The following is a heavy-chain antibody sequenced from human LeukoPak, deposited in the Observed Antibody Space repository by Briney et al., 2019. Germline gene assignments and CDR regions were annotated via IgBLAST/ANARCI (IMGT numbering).Heavy chain of an antibody. CDR2: IREDGSEK. V-gene: IGHV3-7*01. J-gene: IGHJ4*02. CDR1: GFTFSRNS. CDR3: ARDPIQLLLFDY. D-gene: IGHD5-24*01. Sequence: GGSLRLSCAVSGFTASGFTFSRNSMSWVRQAPGKGLDWVASIREDGSEKYYVDSVKGRFTISRDNAKNSLYLQMNSLRAEDTAVYYCARDPIQLLLFDYWGQGTLVTVSS.